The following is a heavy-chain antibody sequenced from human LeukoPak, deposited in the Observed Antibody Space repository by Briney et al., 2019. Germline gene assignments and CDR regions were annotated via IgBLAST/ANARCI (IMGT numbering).Heavy chain of an antibody. Sequence: PETLSLTCAVSGGSMRNYYWSWIRQPPGKGLEWIGYTYDSGSSSYNPSLRSRVSISIDTSKNQFSLNLSSVTAADTAVYYCARGWASSWYYFDFWGLGTLVTVSS. CDR2: TYDSGSS. CDR1: GGSMRNYY. J-gene: IGHJ4*02. V-gene: IGHV4-59*01. CDR3: ARGWASSWYYFDF. D-gene: IGHD2-2*01.